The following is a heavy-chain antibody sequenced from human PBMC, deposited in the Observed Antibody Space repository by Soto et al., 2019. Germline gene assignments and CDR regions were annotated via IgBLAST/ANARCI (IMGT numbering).Heavy chain of an antibody. J-gene: IGHJ6*02. CDR2: IYYSGST. CDR3: ARVGFTMVRGVINYYYYYGMDV. Sequence: SETLSLTCTVSGGSISSDYWSWIRQPPGKGLEWMGYIYYSGSTNYNPSLKSRVTISVDTSKNQFSLKLSSVTAADTAVYYCARVGFTMVRGVINYYYYYGMDVWGQGTTVTVSS. V-gene: IGHV4-59*08. D-gene: IGHD3-10*01. CDR1: GGSISSDY.